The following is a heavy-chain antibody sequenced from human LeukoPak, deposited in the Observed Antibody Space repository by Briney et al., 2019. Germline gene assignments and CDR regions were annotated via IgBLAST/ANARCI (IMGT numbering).Heavy chain of an antibody. V-gene: IGHV4-38-2*02. CDR3: ARHRVGYYYYYMDV. CDR2: INHSGST. J-gene: IGHJ6*03. Sequence: PSETLSLTCTVSGYSISSGYYWGWIRQPPGKGLEWIGEINHSGSTNYNPSLKSRVTISVDTSKNQFSLKLSSVTAVDTAVYYCARHRVGYYYYYMDVWGKGTTVTVSS. D-gene: IGHD2-2*01. CDR1: GYSISSGYY.